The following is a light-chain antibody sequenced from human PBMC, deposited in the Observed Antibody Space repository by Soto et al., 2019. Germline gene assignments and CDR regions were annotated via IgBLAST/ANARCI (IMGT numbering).Light chain of an antibody. CDR1: SSDVGAYNF. CDR3: SSYTLTTYV. V-gene: IGLV2-14*01. CDR2: EVS. Sequence: QSALTQPASVSGSPGQSINISCSGTSSDVGAYNFVSWYQQHPDKAPKLLIYEVSNRPSGISNRFVGSKSGNTASLSISGLQAEDEADYYCSSYTLTTYVFGTGTKVTVL. J-gene: IGLJ1*01.